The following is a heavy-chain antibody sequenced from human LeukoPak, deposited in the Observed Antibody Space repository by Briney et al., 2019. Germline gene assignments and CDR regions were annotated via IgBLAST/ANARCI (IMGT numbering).Heavy chain of an antibody. CDR1: GGTFSSYA. J-gene: IGHJ4*02. D-gene: IGHD3-22*01. CDR2: IIPILGIA. Sequence: GASVKVSCKASGGTFSSYAISWVRQAPGQGLEWMGRIIPILGIANYAQKFQGRVTITTGKSTSTAYMELSSLRSEDTAVYYCASFSYYDSSGYYFDYWGQGTLVTVSS. CDR3: ASFSYYDSSGYYFDY. V-gene: IGHV1-69*04.